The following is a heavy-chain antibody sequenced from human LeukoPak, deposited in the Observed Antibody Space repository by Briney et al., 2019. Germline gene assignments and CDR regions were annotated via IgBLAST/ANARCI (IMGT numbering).Heavy chain of an antibody. CDR1: GGSISSYF. D-gene: IGHD3-9*01. V-gene: IGHV4-4*07. Sequence: SGALSVTCTESGGSISSYFWSWSRQPAGKGVGWIGRIYTSGGINYNPCLKSRVTMSVDTSKRQFSLKLSSVTAADTAVYYCARDLNNYDILTGYYRAHWYFDLWGRGTLVTVSS. CDR3: ARDLNNYDILTGYYRAHWYFDL. J-gene: IGHJ2*01. CDR2: IYTSGGI.